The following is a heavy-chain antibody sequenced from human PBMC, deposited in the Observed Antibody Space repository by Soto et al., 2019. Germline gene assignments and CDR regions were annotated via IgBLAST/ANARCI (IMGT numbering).Heavy chain of an antibody. V-gene: IGHV3-64D*06. J-gene: IGHJ5*02. Sequence: PGGSLTLSCSASGFTLSSYAMQWVRQAAGEGQEYVSSISSNGSSTYYADYVKCRVTISRDNSKNTLYLQMSSLRAEDTAVYYCVKEFVYSTGTTFKNWFDPWGQGTLVTVSS. CDR2: ISSNGSST. CDR3: VKEFVYSTGTTFKNWFDP. CDR1: GFTLSSYA. D-gene: IGHD1-7*01.